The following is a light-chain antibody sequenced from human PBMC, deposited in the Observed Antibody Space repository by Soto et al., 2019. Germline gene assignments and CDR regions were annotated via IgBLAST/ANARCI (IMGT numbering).Light chain of an antibody. CDR1: QSVSSNY. CDR3: QQYDTSPRT. CDR2: GAS. J-gene: IGKJ1*01. V-gene: IGKV3-20*01. Sequence: EVMLTQSPGTLSLSPGERATLSFRASQSVSSNYLAWYQQKSGQAPRLLIYGASNRATGIPDRFSGSVSGTDFTLTIRRLEPEDFAVYYCQQYDTSPRTFGQGTKVEFK.